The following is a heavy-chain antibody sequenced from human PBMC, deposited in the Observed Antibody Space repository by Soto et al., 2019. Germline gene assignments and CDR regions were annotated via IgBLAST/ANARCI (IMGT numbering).Heavy chain of an antibody. CDR3: ATGGTVTTSRAFDI. CDR2: TYYRSKWYN. CDR1: GDSVSSNSAA. Sequence: QVQLQQSGPGLVKPSQTLSLTCAISGDSVSSNSAAWNWIRQSPSRGLEWLGRTYYRSKWYNDYAVSVKIRINIDADTPKNQFSLHLNSVTPEDTAVYYCATGGTVTTSRAFDIWGQGTMVTVSS. D-gene: IGHD4-17*01. J-gene: IGHJ3*02. V-gene: IGHV6-1*01.